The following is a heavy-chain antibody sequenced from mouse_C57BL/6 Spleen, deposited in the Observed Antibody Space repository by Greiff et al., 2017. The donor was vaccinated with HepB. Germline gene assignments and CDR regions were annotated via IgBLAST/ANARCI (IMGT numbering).Heavy chain of an antibody. CDR3: ARSTVVAEKDY. J-gene: IGHJ2*01. Sequence: QVQLKQSGPELVKPGASVKISCKASGYSFTSYYIHWVKQRPGQGLEWIGWIYPGSGNTKYNEKFKGKATLTADTSSSTAYMQLSSLICEDSAVYYCARSTVVAEKDYWGQGTTLTVSS. D-gene: IGHD1-1*01. CDR2: IYPGSGNT. CDR1: GYSFTSYY. V-gene: IGHV1-66*01.